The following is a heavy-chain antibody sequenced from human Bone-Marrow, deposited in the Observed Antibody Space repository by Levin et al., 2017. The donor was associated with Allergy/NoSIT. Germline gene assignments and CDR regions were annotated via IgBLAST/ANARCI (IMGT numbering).Heavy chain of an antibody. Sequence: SETLSLTCTVSGGSISSSSYYWGWIRQPPGKGLEWIGSIYYSGSTYYNPSLKSRVTISVDTSKNQFSLKLSSVTAADTAVYYCASGRDSSSWGLFDYWGQGTLVTVSS. D-gene: IGHD6-13*01. CDR1: GGSISSSSYY. CDR2: IYYSGST. CDR3: ASGRDSSSWGLFDY. J-gene: IGHJ4*02. V-gene: IGHV4-39*01.